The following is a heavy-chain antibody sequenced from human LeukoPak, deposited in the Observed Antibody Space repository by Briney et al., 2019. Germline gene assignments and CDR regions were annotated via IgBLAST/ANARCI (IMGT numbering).Heavy chain of an antibody. D-gene: IGHD6-6*01. Sequence: GGSLRLSCAASGFTVSSNYMSWVRQAPGKGLEWVSVIYSGGSTYYADSVKGRFTISRDNSKNTLYLQMNSLRAEDTAVYYCARGLAPIAARDYYGMDVWGQGTTVTVSS. CDR3: ARGLAPIAARDYYGMDV. CDR1: GFTVSSNY. J-gene: IGHJ6*02. CDR2: IYSGGST. V-gene: IGHV3-66*01.